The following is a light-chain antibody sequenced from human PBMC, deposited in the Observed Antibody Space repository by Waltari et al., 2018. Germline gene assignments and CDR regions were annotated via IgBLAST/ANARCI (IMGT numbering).Light chain of an antibody. J-gene: IGLJ3*02. CDR3: MILYNNAVV. CDR1: SDIIVGSFK. V-gene: IGLV5-45*01. CDR2: HRPDSSH. Sequence: QAVLTQPASLSASPGASASLTCTLRSDIIVGSFKISWYQQKPGSSPQFLLKHRPDSSHHRGSGVPSRCSVSRDTSANAEVLLISGLQSEDEADYSCMILYNNAVVFGGGTKLTVL.